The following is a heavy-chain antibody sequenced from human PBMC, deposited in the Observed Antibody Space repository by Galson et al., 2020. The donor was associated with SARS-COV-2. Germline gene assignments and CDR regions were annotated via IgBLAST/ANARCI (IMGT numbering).Heavy chain of an antibody. Sequence: GESLKISCAASGFTFSSFAMHWVRQAPGKGLEWVALTSHDGSNRNYADAVKGRFTISRDNSKNTLYLQMNRLRAEDTALYYCARAGDSGSDSPDYSGHDYYGIDVWGQGTTVTVSS. J-gene: IGHJ6*02. CDR2: TSHDGSNR. CDR1: GFTFSSFA. V-gene: IGHV3-30-3*01. D-gene: IGHD5-12*01. CDR3: ARAGDSGSDSPDYSGHDYYGIDV.